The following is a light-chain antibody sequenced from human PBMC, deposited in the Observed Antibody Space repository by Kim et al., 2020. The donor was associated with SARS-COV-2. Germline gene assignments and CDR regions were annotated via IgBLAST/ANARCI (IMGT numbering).Light chain of an antibody. CDR1: PSDVGRYNF. CDR3: CSYAGSYTWV. V-gene: IGLV2-11*01. J-gene: IGLJ2*01. Sequence: GQSGTISWSGTPSDVGRYNFVSCYQQPPGQAPELMIYDASRRPSGVPDRFSGSKSGNTASLTICGRQAEDEADYYCCSYAGSYTWVFGGGTQLTVL. CDR2: DAS.